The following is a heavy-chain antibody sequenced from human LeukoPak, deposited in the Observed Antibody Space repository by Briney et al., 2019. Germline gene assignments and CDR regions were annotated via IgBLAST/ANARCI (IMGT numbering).Heavy chain of an antibody. J-gene: IGHJ4*02. V-gene: IGHV4-59*02. CDR3: AREDPLTAHFDY. D-gene: IGHD2-21*02. Sequence: MSSETLSLTCSVSGVSVDSRYWSWVRQPPEKGLEWIGYIHYSGATNYNPSLKSRVSISIDTPRNHFSLSLSSVTAADTAVYYCAREDPLTAHFDYWGQGTLVTVSS. CDR2: IHYSGAT. CDR1: GVSVDSRY.